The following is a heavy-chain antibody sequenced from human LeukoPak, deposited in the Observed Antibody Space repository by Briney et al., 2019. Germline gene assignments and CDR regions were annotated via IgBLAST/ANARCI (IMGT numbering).Heavy chain of an antibody. V-gene: IGHV4-34*01. CDR2: INHSGST. J-gene: IGHJ2*01. CDR3: ARGFRKHIVVVTATPGWYFDL. D-gene: IGHD2-21*02. CDR1: GGSFSGYY. Sequence: PSETLSLTCAVYGGSFSGYYWSWIRQPPGKGLEWIGEINHSGSTNYNPSLKSRVTISVDTSKNQFSLKLSSVTAADTAVYYCARGFRKHIVVVTATPGWYFDLWGRGTLVTVSS.